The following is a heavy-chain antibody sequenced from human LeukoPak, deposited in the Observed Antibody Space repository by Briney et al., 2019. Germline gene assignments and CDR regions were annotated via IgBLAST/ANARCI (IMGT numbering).Heavy chain of an antibody. D-gene: IGHD5-18*01. CDR2: IWYDGSNK. V-gene: IGHV3-33*01. CDR1: GFTFSTYG. J-gene: IGHJ4*02. Sequence: SGGSLRLSCAASGFTFSTYGMHWVRQAPGKGLEWVAVIWYDGSNKYYADSVKGRFTISRDNSKNTLYLQMNSLRAEDTSVYYCARGTGYSYGRPDYWGQGTLSPSPQ. CDR3: ARGTGYSYGRPDY.